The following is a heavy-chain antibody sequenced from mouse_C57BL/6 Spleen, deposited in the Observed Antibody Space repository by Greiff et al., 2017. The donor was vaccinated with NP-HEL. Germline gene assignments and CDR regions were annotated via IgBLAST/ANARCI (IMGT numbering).Heavy chain of an antibody. D-gene: IGHD2-5*01. Sequence: EVKVVESGGGLVKPGGSLKLSCAASGFTFSSYAMSWVRQTPEKRLEWVATISDGGSYTYYPDNVKGRFTISRDNAKNNLYLQMSQLKAEDTAMYYCASTYYSNFEGAMDYWGQGTSVTVSS. CDR2: ISDGGSYT. V-gene: IGHV5-4*03. CDR1: GFTFSSYA. CDR3: ASTYYSNFEGAMDY. J-gene: IGHJ4*01.